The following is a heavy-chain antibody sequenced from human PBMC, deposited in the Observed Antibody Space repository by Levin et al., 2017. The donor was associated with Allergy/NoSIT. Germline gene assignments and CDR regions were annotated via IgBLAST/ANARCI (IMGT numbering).Heavy chain of an antibody. CDR3: AKDDGAGYYSVDS. CDR1: GFTFSTYA. CDR2: VSDGGDYT. D-gene: IGHD5-12*01. V-gene: IGHV3-23*01. J-gene: IGHJ4*02. Sequence: GGSLRLSCAASGFTFSTYAMNWVRQAPGQGLEWVSSVSDGGDYTFYADSVKGRFTISRDNSKDTLYLQMINLRAEDTALYFCAKDDGAGYYSVDSWGQGTLVTVSS.